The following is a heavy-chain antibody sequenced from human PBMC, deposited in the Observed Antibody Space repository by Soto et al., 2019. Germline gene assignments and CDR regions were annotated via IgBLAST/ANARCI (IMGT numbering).Heavy chain of an antibody. V-gene: IGHV3-30-3*01. D-gene: IGHD3-9*01. J-gene: IGHJ5*02. CDR3: ARDQTGFYLARFDP. Sequence: GGSLRLSCAASGFTFSSYAMHWVRQAPGKGLEWVAVISYDGSNKYYADSVKGRFTISRDNSKNTLYLQMNSLRAEDTAVYYCARDQTGFYLARFDPWGQGTLVTVSS. CDR2: ISYDGSNK. CDR1: GFTFSSYA.